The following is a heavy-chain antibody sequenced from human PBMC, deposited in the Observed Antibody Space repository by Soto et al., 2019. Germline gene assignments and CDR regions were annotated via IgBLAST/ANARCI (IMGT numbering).Heavy chain of an antibody. CDR3: ARDTGYTFGSLNY. V-gene: IGHV1-3*01. CDR1: GYTFTDYA. D-gene: IGHD5-18*01. CDR2: MNAGVGNT. J-gene: IGHJ4*02. Sequence: HVELVQSGADVKKPGASVTISCKASGYTFTDYALHWVRQAPGQRLEWMGWMNAGVGNTLYSQKFQGRMTITRDTSASTAYMELNSLKSEDTAIYYSARDTGYTFGSLNYWGPGTPVTVSS.